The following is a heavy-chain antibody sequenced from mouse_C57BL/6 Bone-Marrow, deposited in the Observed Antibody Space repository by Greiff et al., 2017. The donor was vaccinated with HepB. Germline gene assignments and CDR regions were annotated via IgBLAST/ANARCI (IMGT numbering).Heavy chain of an antibody. CDR1: GFTFSDYY. CDR3: ARHTYYGSSNWYFDV. D-gene: IGHD1-1*01. CDR2: ISNGGGST. J-gene: IGHJ1*03. V-gene: IGHV5-12*01. Sequence: EVKLMESGGGLVQPGGSLKLSCAASGFTFSDYYMYWVRQTPEKRLEWVAYISNGGGSTYYPDTVKGRFTISRDNAKNTLYLQMSRLKSEDTAMYYCARHTYYGSSNWYFDVWGTGTTVTVSS.